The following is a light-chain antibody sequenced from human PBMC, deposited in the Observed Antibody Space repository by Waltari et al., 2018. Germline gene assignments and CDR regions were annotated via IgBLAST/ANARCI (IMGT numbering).Light chain of an antibody. V-gene: IGLV2-11*01. CDR1: SSDVGGYNY. Sequence: QSALTQPRSVSGSPGQSVTISCTGTSSDVGGYNYVSWYQQHPGKAPKFMSYDVNKRPSGVPDRFSGAKSGNPASLTLSGLQAEDEADYYCCSYAGSYTFVFGGGTKLTVL. CDR2: DVN. J-gene: IGLJ2*01. CDR3: CSYAGSYTFV.